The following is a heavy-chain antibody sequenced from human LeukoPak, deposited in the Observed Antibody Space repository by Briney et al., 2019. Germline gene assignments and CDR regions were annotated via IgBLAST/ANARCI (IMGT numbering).Heavy chain of an antibody. CDR2: IKQDGSKR. CDR3: TRVGYIDEGVDY. Sequence: GGSLRLSCVASGFPFSSYWMTWVRQAPGKGLEWVANIKQDGSKRSYVDSVKGRFTISRDNAKNSLYLQMNSLRAEDTAIYYCTRVGYIDEGVDYWGQGTLVTVSS. V-gene: IGHV3-7*04. CDR1: GFPFSSYW. J-gene: IGHJ4*02. D-gene: IGHD5-24*01.